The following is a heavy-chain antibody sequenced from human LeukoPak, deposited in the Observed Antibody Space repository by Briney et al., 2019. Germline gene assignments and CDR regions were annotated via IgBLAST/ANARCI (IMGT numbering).Heavy chain of an antibody. CDR2: IWYDGSNK. D-gene: IGHD6-6*01. V-gene: IGHV3-30*02. Sequence: PGGSLRLSCAASGFTFSSYGMHWVRQAPGKGLEWVAVIWYDGSNKYYADSVKGRFTISRDNSKNTLYLQMNSLRAEDTAVYYCAKDGLGAARPSAFDIWGQGTMVTVSS. CDR3: AKDGLGAARPSAFDI. CDR1: GFTFSSYG. J-gene: IGHJ3*02.